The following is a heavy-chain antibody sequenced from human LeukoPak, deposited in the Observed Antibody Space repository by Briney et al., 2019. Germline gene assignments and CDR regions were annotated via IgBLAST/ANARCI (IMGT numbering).Heavy chain of an antibody. CDR3: ARDTFDSGSYLG. CDR1: GFTFSSYS. CDR2: ISSSSSYI. V-gene: IGHV3-21*01. Sequence: PGGSLRLSCAASGFTFSSYSMNWVRQAPGKGLEWVSSISSSSSYIYYADSVKGRFTISRDNAKNSLYLQMNSLRAEDTAVYYCARDTFDSGSYLGWGQGTLVTVSS. D-gene: IGHD1-26*01. J-gene: IGHJ4*02.